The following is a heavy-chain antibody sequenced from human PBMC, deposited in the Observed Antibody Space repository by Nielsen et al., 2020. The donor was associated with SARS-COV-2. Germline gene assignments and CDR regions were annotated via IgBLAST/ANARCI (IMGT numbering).Heavy chain of an antibody. CDR1: GYTFTGYY. CDR2: INPNSGGT. J-gene: IGHJ2*01. Sequence: ASVNVSCKASGYTFTGYYMHWVRQAPGQGLEWMGWINPNSGGTNYAQKFQGRVTMTRNTSISTAYMELSSLRSEDTAVYYCAREVAPYWYFDLWGRGTLVTVSS. CDR3: AREVAPYWYFDL. V-gene: IGHV1-2*02. D-gene: IGHD2-15*01.